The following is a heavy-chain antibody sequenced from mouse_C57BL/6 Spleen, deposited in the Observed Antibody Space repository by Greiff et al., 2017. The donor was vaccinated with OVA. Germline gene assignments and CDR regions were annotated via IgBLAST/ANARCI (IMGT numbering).Heavy chain of an antibody. CDR1: GYTFTNYW. V-gene: IGHV1-63*01. D-gene: IGHD1-1*01. Sequence: QVQLKESGAELVRPGTSVKMSCKASGYTFTNYWIGWAKQRPGHGLEWIGDIYPGGGYTNYNEKFKGKATLTADKSSSTAYMQFSSLTSEDSAIYYGAAGSGSHWYFDVWGTGTTVTVSS. CDR3: AAGSGSHWYFDV. J-gene: IGHJ1*03. CDR2: IYPGGGYT.